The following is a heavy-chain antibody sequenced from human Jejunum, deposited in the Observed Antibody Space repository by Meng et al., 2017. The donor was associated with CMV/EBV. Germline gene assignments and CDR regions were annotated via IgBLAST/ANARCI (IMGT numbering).Heavy chain of an antibody. CDR2: ISGYNGET. J-gene: IGHJ4*02. CDR3: ARTTLDCTNGVCYEY. V-gene: IGHV1-18*01. CDR1: YTFTTYG. D-gene: IGHD2-8*01. Sequence: YTFTTYGISWLRQAPGKGFEWMAWISGYNGETTYSQKLQGRVTTTTDTSTNTAYMELMSLKSDDTAVYYCARTTLDCTNGVCYEYWGQGTLVTVSS.